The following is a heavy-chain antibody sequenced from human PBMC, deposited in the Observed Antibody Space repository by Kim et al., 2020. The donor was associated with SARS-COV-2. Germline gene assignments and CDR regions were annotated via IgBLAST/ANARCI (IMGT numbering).Heavy chain of an antibody. CDR2: INTDGSST. Sequence: GGSLRLSCAASGFSFSSYWMHWVRQAPGKGLVWVSRINTDGSSTGYADSVKGRFTISKDNAKNTVYLQMSSLRADDTAVYYCARDSGRIVDYWRQGTLVT. J-gene: IGHJ4*02. V-gene: IGHV3-74*01. CDR3: ARDSGRIVDY. CDR1: GFSFSSYW. D-gene: IGHD3-10*01.